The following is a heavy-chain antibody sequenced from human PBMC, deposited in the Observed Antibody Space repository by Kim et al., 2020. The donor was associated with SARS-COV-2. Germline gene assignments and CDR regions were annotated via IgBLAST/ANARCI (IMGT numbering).Heavy chain of an antibody. V-gene: IGHV3-7*01. D-gene: IGHD6-13*01. J-gene: IGHJ4*02. Sequence: GGSLRLSCAASGFSFSSYWITWVRQAPGKGLEWVANIKQDGSEKYYVDSVRGRFTISRDNAKNSLYLQMNSLRAEDTAVYYCATSRTFDYWGQGTLVTVSA. CDR2: IKQDGSEK. CDR3: ATSRTFDY. CDR1: GFSFSSYW.